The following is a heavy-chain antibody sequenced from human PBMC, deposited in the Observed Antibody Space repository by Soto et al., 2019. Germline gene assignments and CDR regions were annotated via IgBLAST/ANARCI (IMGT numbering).Heavy chain of an antibody. CDR3: TRKRFGMDV. V-gene: IGHV3-30*03. CDR1: VFTFSSDG. J-gene: IGHJ6*02. CDR2: ISYDGSNK. Sequence: GGSLRLSCAASVFTFSSDGMHWVRQAPGKGLEWVAVISYDGSNKYYADSVKGRFTITRDNAKNSLYLQMNNLRAEDTAVYFCTRKRFGMDVWGQGTTVTVS.